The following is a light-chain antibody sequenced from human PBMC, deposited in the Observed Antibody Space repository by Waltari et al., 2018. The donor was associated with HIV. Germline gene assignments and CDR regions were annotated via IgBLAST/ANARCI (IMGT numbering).Light chain of an antibody. V-gene: IGLV2-8*01. CDR1: TSDVGASDY. J-gene: IGLJ2*01. CDR2: EVS. Sequence: QSALTQPASVSGSPGQSITISCPGATSDVGASDYVSWYQQHPGKAPKLIIYEVSKRPSGVPDRFSGSKSGNTASLTVSGLQAEDEADYYCSSYAGSSNVVFGGGTKLTVL. CDR3: SSYAGSSNVV.